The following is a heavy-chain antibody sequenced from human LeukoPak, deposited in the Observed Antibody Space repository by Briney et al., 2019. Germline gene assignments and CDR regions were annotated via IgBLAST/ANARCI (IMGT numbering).Heavy chain of an antibody. CDR1: GGSFSGYY. D-gene: IGHD2-2*01. CDR3: ASRGVVRVFDY. Sequence: SETLSLTCAVYGGSFSGYYWSWIRQPPGKGLEWIGEINHSGSTNYNPSLKSRVTISVDTSKNQFSPKLSSVTAADTAVYYCASRGVVRVFDYWGQGTLVTVSS. CDR2: INHSGST. J-gene: IGHJ4*02. V-gene: IGHV4-34*01.